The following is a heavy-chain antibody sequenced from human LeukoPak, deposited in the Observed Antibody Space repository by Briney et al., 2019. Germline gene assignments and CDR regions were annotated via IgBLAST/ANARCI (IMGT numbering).Heavy chain of an antibody. CDR2: INPNSGGT. V-gene: IGHV1-2*02. Sequence: ASVKVSCKASGYXFTGYYIHWVRQAPGQGLEWMGWINPNSGGTNYAQKFQGRVTMTRDTSISTAYMELSRLRSDDTAVYYCAREDSGSSAFDIWGQGTMVTVSS. D-gene: IGHD1-26*01. J-gene: IGHJ3*02. CDR3: AREDSGSSAFDI. CDR1: GYXFTGYY.